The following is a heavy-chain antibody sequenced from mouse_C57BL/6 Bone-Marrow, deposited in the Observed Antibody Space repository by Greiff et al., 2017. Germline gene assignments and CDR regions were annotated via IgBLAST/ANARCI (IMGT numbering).Heavy chain of an antibody. CDR2: LYPGDGDT. V-gene: IGHV1-80*01. D-gene: IGHD1-1*01. CDR1: GYAFSSYW. CDR3: ARLEGVRSDY. J-gene: IGHJ2*01. Sequence: VQLQQSGAELVKPGASVKISCKASGYAFSSYWMNWVKQRPGQGLEWIGQLYPGDGDTNYNGKFKGQATLTADKSSSTAYMQLSSLTSGDSAVYFCARLEGVRSDYWGQGTTLTVSS.